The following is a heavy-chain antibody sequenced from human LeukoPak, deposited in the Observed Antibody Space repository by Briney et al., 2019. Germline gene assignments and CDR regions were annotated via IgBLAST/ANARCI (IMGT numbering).Heavy chain of an antibody. Sequence: ASVKVSCKASGYTFTSYDINWVRQATGQGPEWMGWMNPNSGNTGYAQKFQGRATMTRNTSISTAYMELSSLRSEDTAVYYCARIAVAEDFDYWGQGTLVTVSS. CDR3: ARIAVAEDFDY. CDR2: MNPNSGNT. J-gene: IGHJ4*02. V-gene: IGHV1-8*01. CDR1: GYTFTSYD. D-gene: IGHD6-19*01.